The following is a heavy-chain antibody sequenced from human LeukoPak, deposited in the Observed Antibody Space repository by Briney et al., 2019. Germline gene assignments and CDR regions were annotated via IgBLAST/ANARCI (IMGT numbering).Heavy chain of an antibody. CDR3: ARHDTYDSSGYYPLDC. V-gene: IGHV4-34*01. D-gene: IGHD3-22*01. CDR1: GASFSGYY. CDR2: INHSGST. Sequence: SETLSLTCAVYGASFSGYYWSWIRQPPGKGLEWIGEINHSGSTNYSPSLKSRVTISIDTSKNQFSLKLSSVTAADTAVYYCARHDTYDSSGYYPLDCWGQGTLVTVSS. J-gene: IGHJ4*02.